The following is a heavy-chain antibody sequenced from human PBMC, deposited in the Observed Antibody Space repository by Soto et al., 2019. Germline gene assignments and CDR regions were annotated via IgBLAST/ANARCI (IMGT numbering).Heavy chain of an antibody. V-gene: IGHV3-33*05. J-gene: IGHJ4*02. CDR1: GFTFRSYV. CDR2: TSYDGSNN. CDR3: ARWGTTGGLDV. D-gene: IGHD3-16*01. Sequence: QVQLVESGGGVVQPGTSLRLSCVGSGFTFRSYVIHWVRQAPGKGLEWFALTSYDGSNNFYGDSVKGRFTISRDNSRNTVELQMDSLRLEDTALYYCARWGTTGGLDVWGQGTLVSVSS.